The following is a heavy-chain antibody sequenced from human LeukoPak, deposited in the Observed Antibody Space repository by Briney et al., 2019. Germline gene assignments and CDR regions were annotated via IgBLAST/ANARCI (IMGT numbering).Heavy chain of an antibody. CDR3: ARGYSGHDPTYFDY. V-gene: IGHV4-59*09. CDR2: MSYSGDT. Sequence: GYMSYSGDTNYNPSLKSRVTISGDTSKKQFSLKLSSVTAADTAVYYCARGYSGHDPTYFDYWGQGTLVTVSS. J-gene: IGHJ4*02. D-gene: IGHD5-12*01.